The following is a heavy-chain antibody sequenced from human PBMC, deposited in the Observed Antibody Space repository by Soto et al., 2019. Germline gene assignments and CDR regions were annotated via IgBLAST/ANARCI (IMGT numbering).Heavy chain of an antibody. D-gene: IGHD2-21*01. CDR1: GFTFSSYG. Sequence: EVQLLESGGGLVQPGGSLRLSCGGSGFTFSSYGMSWVRQAPGKGLEWVSCIDGNGGSTHYEDSVKGRFTISRDNSKNTLYLQMNSLRAEDTAVYYCAKDPLEPWGGAYFDYWGQGTLVTVSS. J-gene: IGHJ4*02. V-gene: IGHV3-23*01. CDR2: IDGNGGST. CDR3: AKDPLEPWGGAYFDY.